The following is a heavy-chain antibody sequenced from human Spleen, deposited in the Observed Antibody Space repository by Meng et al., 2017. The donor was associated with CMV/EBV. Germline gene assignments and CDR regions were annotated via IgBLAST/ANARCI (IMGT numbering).Heavy chain of an antibody. CDR3: ARHVTIFGVVIQTHDAFDI. CDR1: GYTFISYG. V-gene: IGHV1-18*01. D-gene: IGHD3-3*01. J-gene: IGHJ3*02. CDR2: ISANNGNT. Sequence: ASVKVSCKASGYTFISYGISWVRQAPGQGLEWMGWISANNGNTNYAQKFQGRVTMTTDTSTTTAYMELRSLRSDDTAVYYCARHVTIFGVVIQTHDAFDIWGQGTMVTVSS.